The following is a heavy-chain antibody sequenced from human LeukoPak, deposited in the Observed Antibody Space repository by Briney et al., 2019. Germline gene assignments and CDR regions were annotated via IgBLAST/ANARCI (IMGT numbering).Heavy chain of an antibody. D-gene: IGHD2/OR15-2a*01. CDR3: ARRNIVGTYGMDV. CDR1: GGFISSYY. V-gene: IGHV4-59*01. CDR2: IYYSGST. J-gene: IGHJ6*02. Sequence: SETLSLTCTVSGGFISSYYWSWIRQPPGKGLEWIGYIYYSGSTNYNPSLKSRVTISVDTSKNQFSLKLSSVTAADTAVYYCARRNIVGTYGMDVWGQGTTVTVSS.